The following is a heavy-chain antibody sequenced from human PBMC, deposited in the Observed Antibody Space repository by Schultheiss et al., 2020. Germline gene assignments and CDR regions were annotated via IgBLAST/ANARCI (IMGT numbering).Heavy chain of an antibody. Sequence: SETLSLTCTVSGGSISSGSYYWSWIRQPAGKGLEWIGRIYTSGSTNYNPSLKSRVTISVDTSKNQFSLKLSSVTAADTAVYYCARDLPLPHYDFWSGYYTGPENYYYYYGMDVWGQGTTVTVSS. CDR1: GGSISSGSYY. J-gene: IGHJ6*02. CDR2: IYTSGST. V-gene: IGHV4-61*02. CDR3: ARDLPLPHYDFWSGYYTGPENYYYYYGMDV. D-gene: IGHD3-3*01.